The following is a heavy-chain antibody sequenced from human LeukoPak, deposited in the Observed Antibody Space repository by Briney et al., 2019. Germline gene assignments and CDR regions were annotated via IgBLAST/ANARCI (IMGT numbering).Heavy chain of an antibody. CDR1: GYTFTGYY. V-gene: IGHV1-2*02. Sequence: ASVKVSCKASGYTFTGYYMHWVRHAPGQGLEWMGWINPNSGGTNYAQKFQGRVTMTRDTSISIAYMELSRLRSDDTAVYYCATGYGDYYYYMDVWGKGTTVTVSS. J-gene: IGHJ6*03. D-gene: IGHD4-17*01. CDR3: ATGYGDYYYYMDV. CDR2: INPNSGGT.